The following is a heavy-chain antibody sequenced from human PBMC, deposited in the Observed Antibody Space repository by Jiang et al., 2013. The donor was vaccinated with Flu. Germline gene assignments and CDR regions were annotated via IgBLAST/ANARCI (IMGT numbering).Heavy chain of an antibody. CDR1: GFTFGSYG. V-gene: IGHV3-30*02. J-gene: IGHJ1*01. CDR2: IRYDGSNK. Sequence: QLLESGGGLVQPGGSLRLACAASGFTFGSYGMHWIRQAPGKGLEWVAFIRYDGSNKYYADSVKGRFTISRDNSKNTVHLQMNSLRPEDTAVYYCARRGALAGTKYFQHWGQGTLVTVSS. D-gene: IGHD6-19*01. CDR3: ARRGALAGTKYFQH.